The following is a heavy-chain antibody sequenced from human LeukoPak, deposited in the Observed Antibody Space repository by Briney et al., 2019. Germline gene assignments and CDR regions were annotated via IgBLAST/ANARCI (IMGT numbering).Heavy chain of an antibody. CDR3: ARDKYYYGSGSYPLDY. CDR1: GGSFSGYY. Sequence: KASETLSLTCAVYGGSFSGYYWSWIRQPPGKGLEWIGEINHCGSTNYNPSLKSRVTISVDTSKNQFSLKLSSVTAADTAVYYCARDKYYYGSGSYPLDYWGQGTLVTVSS. V-gene: IGHV4-34*01. CDR2: INHCGST. J-gene: IGHJ4*02. D-gene: IGHD3-10*01.